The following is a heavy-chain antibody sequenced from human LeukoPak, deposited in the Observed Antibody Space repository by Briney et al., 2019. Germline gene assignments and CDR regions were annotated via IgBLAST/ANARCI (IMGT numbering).Heavy chain of an antibody. CDR1: GYTFTSYA. CDR2: INPSGGST. J-gene: IGHJ6*04. CDR3: AKDRPPNLGDIVVVPAAMDV. V-gene: IGHV1-46*01. D-gene: IGHD2-2*01. Sequence: ASVKVSCKASGYTFTSYAMNWVRQAPGQGLEWMGIINPSGGSTSYAQKFQGRVTMTRDMSTSTVYMELNSLRAEDTAVYYCAKDRPPNLGDIVVVPAAMDVWGKGTTVTVSS.